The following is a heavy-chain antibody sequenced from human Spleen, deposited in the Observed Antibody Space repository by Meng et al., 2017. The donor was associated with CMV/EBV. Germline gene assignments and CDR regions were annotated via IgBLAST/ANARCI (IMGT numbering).Heavy chain of an antibody. J-gene: IGHJ6*02. CDR2: IYPGDSDI. CDR3: ARHMRGRHQAPFGLHYYYYGMDV. Sequence: GGSLRLSCKGSGYSFTSYWIGWVRQMPGKGLEWMGVIYPGDSDIRYSPSFQGQVTISADKSSSTAYLQWRSLKASDSAIYYCARHMRGRHQAPFGLHYYYYGMDVWGHGTTVTVSS. CDR1: GYSFTSYW. V-gene: IGHV5-51*01. D-gene: IGHD3-10*01.